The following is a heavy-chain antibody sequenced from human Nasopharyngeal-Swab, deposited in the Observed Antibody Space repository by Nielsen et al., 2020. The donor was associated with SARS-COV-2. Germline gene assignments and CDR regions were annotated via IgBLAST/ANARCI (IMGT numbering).Heavy chain of an antibody. CDR1: GGTFSSYA. J-gene: IGHJ3*02. CDR3: ARKWSGDAFDI. V-gene: IGHV1-18*01. D-gene: IGHD3-10*02. Sequence: ASVKVSCKASGGTFSSYAISWVRQAPGQGLEWMGWISAYNGNTNYAQKLQGRVTMTTDTSTSTAYMELRSLRSDDTAVYYCARKWSGDAFDIWGQGTMVTVSS. CDR2: ISAYNGNT.